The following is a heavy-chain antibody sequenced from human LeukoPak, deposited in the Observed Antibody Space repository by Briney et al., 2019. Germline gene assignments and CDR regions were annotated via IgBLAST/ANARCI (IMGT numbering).Heavy chain of an antibody. CDR1: GFTFSSYW. D-gene: IGHD4-17*01. CDR3: SKGANIGGDYGVFDY. J-gene: IGHJ4*02. Sequence: GGSLRLSCAASGFTFSSYWMTWVRQAPGKGLEWVSSTNGGGDYTYYADSVRGRFSISRDNSDNTLYLQMSSLRADDTAVYYCSKGANIGGDYGVFDYWGQGTLVTVSS. CDR2: TNGGGDYT. V-gene: IGHV3-23*01.